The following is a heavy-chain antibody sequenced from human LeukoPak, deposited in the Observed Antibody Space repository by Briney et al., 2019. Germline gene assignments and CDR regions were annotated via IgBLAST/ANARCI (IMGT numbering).Heavy chain of an antibody. V-gene: IGHV4-34*01. CDR3: ARGPVGYSSSWYQRDWFDP. J-gene: IGHJ5*02. D-gene: IGHD6-13*01. CDR2: INHSGST. CDR1: GGSFSGYY. Sequence: ETLSLTCAVYGGSFSGYYWSWIRQPPGKGLEWIGEINHSGSTNYNPSLKSRVTISVDTSKNQFSLKLSSVTAADTAVYYRARGPVGYSSSWYQRDWFDPWGQGTLVTVSS.